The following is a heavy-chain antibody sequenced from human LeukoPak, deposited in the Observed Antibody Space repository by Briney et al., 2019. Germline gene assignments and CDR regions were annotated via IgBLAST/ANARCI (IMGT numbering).Heavy chain of an antibody. Sequence: PGGSLRLSCAASGFTFSSYSMNWVRQAPGKGLEWVSSISSSSSYIYYADSVKGRFTISRDNATNSLYLQMNSLRAEDTAVYYCARECYGSGSYYPDYWGQGTLVTVSS. CDR3: ARECYGSGSYYPDY. CDR1: GFTFSSYS. CDR2: ISSSSSYI. V-gene: IGHV3-21*01. D-gene: IGHD3-10*01. J-gene: IGHJ4*02.